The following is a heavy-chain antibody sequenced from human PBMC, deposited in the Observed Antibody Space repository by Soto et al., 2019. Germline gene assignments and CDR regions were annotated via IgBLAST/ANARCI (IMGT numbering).Heavy chain of an antibody. CDR3: ARDHHYYYMDV. CDR2: IYYSGST. CDR1: GGSISSYY. Sequence: SETLSLTCTVSGGSISSYYWSWIRQPPGKGLEWIGYIYYSGSTNYNPSLKSRVTISVDTSKNQFSLKLSSVTAADTAVYYCARDHHYYYMDVWGKGTTVTVSS. V-gene: IGHV4-59*01. J-gene: IGHJ6*03.